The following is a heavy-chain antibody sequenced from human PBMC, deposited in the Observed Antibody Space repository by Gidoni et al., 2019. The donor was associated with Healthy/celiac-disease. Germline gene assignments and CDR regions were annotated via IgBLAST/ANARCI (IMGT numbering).Heavy chain of an antibody. V-gene: IGHV4-34*01. CDR2: INHSGST. CDR3: ARAARGAFDI. Sequence: EINHSGSTNYNPSLKSRVTISVDTSKNQFSLKLSSVTAADTAVYYCARAARGAFDIWGQGTMVTVSS. J-gene: IGHJ3*02. D-gene: IGHD3-10*01.